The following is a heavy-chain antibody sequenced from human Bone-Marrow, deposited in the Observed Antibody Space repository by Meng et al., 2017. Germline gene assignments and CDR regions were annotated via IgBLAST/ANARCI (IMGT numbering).Heavy chain of an antibody. CDR2: ISSSSSYI. Sequence: GESLKISCAASGFTVSSNYMSWVRQAPGKGLEWVSSISSSSSYIYYADSVKGRFTISRDNAKNSLYLQMNSLRAEDTAVYYCARQYGSGSYYKLIDYWGQGTLVTVSS. CDR3: ARQYGSGSYYKLIDY. CDR1: GFTVSSNY. V-gene: IGHV3-21*01. D-gene: IGHD3-10*01. J-gene: IGHJ4*02.